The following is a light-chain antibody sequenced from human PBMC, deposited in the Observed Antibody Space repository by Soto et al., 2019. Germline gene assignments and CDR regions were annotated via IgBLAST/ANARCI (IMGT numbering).Light chain of an antibody. Sequence: DIQMTQSPSTLSASVGDRVTITCRASQSISTWLAWYQQKPGKAPKLLIYGASSLESEVPSRFSGSGSGTEFTRTINSLQPGDFATYYCLQYNSNSPTFGQGTKVAIK. CDR1: QSISTW. V-gene: IGKV1-5*01. J-gene: IGKJ1*01. CDR3: LQYNSNSPT. CDR2: GAS.